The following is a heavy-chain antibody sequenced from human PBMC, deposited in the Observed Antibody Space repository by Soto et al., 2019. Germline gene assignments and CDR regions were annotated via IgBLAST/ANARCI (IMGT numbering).Heavy chain of an antibody. CDR1: GGSISSGGYY. Sequence: SETLSLTCTVSGGSISSGGYYWSWIRQHPGKGLEWIGYIYYSGSTSYNPSLKSRVTISVDTSKNQFSLKLRSVTAADTAVYYCARGDIVVVTFTMFHWGQGTLVTVSS. D-gene: IGHD2-2*01. J-gene: IGHJ4*02. CDR3: ARGDIVVVTFTMFH. V-gene: IGHV4-31*03. CDR2: IYYSGST.